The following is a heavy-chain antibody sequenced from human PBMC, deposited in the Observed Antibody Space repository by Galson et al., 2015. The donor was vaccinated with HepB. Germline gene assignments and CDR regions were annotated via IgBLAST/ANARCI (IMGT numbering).Heavy chain of an antibody. CDR2: INPSGGST. CDR3: ARDLGAVAGTSWVDWFDP. J-gene: IGHJ5*02. CDR1: GYTFTSYY. D-gene: IGHD6-19*01. V-gene: IGHV1-46*03. Sequence: SVKVSCKASGYTFTSYYMHWVRQAPGQGLEWMGIINPSGGSTSYAQKFQGRVTMTRDTSTSTVYMELSSLRSEDTAVYYCARDLGAVAGTSWVDWFDPWGQGTLVTVSS.